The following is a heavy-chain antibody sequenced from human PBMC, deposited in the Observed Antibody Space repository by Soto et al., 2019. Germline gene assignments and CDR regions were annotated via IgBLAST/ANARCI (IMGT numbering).Heavy chain of an antibody. CDR2: IYYSGST. J-gene: IGHJ6*02. D-gene: IGHD1-26*01. V-gene: IGHV4-61*01. CDR3: ARDRGEPTFYYYGMDV. Sequence: SETLSLTCTVSGGSVSSGSYYWSWIRQPPGKGLEWIGYIYYSGSTNYNPSLKSRVTISVDTSKNQFSLKLSSVTAADTAVYYCARDRGEPTFYYYGMDVWGQGTTVTVSS. CDR1: GGSVSSGSYY.